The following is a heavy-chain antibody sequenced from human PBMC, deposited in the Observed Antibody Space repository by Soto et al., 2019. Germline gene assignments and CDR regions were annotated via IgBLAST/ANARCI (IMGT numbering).Heavy chain of an antibody. CDR2: MNPINGAT. CDR3: GRGPSPRAPAGGTPYYYAMDV. D-gene: IGHD6-13*01. Sequence: GASVKVSCKASGYTFSGYYMHWVRQASGQGLEWMGWMNPINGATGSARRFRGRVSMTRNTATATAYLELTSLRSDDSAVYYCGRGPSPRAPAGGTPYYYAMDVWGQGTTVTVSS. J-gene: IGHJ6*02. V-gene: IGHV1-8*02. CDR1: GYTFSGYY.